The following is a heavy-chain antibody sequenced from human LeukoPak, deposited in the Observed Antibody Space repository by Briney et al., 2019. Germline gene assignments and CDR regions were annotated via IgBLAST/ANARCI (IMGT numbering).Heavy chain of an antibody. CDR2: INPNTSDT. Sequence: ASVKVSCKASGYTFTGYYMHWVRQAPGQGLEWVGWINPNTSDTQYAQNFQGRVTMTKDTSINTAYMELRFDDTAVYYCVRGRLPNPDIVSKLFDYWGQGTLVTVSS. V-gene: IGHV1-2*02. J-gene: IGHJ4*02. D-gene: IGHD5/OR15-5a*01. CDR3: VRGRLPNPDIVSKLFDY. CDR1: GYTFTGYY.